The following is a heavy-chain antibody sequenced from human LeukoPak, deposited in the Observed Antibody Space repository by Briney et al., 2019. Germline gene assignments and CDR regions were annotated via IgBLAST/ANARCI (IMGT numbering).Heavy chain of an antibody. Sequence: SETLSLTCTVSGGSLNSYYWGWIRQPAGQGLEWIGRIYTTGSTNYNPSLDSRVTMSVDTSKNPFSLKMRSVTAADTAMYYCARAGYTISYYSLDYWGQGTLVTVSS. J-gene: IGHJ4*02. CDR1: GGSLNSYY. V-gene: IGHV4-4*07. CDR2: IYTTGST. CDR3: ARAGYTISYYSLDY. D-gene: IGHD1-26*01.